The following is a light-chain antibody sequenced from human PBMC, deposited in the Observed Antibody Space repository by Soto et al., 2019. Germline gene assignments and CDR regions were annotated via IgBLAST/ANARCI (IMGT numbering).Light chain of an antibody. CDR1: SSDVGGYNY. CDR2: EVS. Sequence: QSALTQPASVSGSPGQSITISCTGTSSDVGGYNYVSWYQQHPGKAPKLIIYEVSNRPSGVSNRFSGSKSGNTASLTISGLQAEDESDYYCSSYTRSSSYVFGTGTKLTVL. CDR3: SSYTRSSSYV. V-gene: IGLV2-14*01. J-gene: IGLJ1*01.